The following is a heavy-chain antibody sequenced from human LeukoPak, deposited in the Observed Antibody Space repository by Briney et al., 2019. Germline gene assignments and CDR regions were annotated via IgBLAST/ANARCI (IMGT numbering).Heavy chain of an antibody. D-gene: IGHD3-9*01. V-gene: IGHV3-30*02. CDR3: ARSPATKYYDILTKGFDY. Sequence: GGSLRLSCAASGFIFSSYGMHWVRQAPGKGLEWVAFIRYDGSNKYYADSVKGRFTISRDNSKNTLYLQMNSLRAEDTAVYYCARSPATKYYDILTKGFDYWGQGTLVTVSS. CDR2: IRYDGSNK. J-gene: IGHJ4*02. CDR1: GFIFSSYG.